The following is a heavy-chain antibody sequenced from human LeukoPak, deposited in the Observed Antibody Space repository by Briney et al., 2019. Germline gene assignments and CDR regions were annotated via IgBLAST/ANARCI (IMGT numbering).Heavy chain of an antibody. CDR3: ARHDYGDKASFDY. J-gene: IGHJ4*02. D-gene: IGHD4-17*01. Sequence: ASVKVSCKASGGTFSRFTISWVRQATGQGLEWMGWMNPNSGNTGYAQNFQGRVTMTRDTSITTAYMELSSLRSDDTAVYYCARHDYGDKASFDYWGQGTLVTVSS. CDR1: GGTFSRFT. V-gene: IGHV1-8*01. CDR2: MNPNSGNT.